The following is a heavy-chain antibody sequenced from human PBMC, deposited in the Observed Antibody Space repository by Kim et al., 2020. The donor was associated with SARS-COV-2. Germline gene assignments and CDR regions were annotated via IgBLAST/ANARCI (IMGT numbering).Heavy chain of an antibody. J-gene: IGHJ5*02. Sequence: ASVKVSCKASGYTFTSYAMHWVRQAPGQGLEWMGWINAVNGNTKYSQKFQGRVTITRDTSASTAYMELSSLRSEDTAVYYCARGVTIAADGAKKYNWFDPWGQGTLVTVSS. CDR1: GYTFTSYA. CDR3: ARGVTIAADGAKKYNWFDP. CDR2: INAVNGNT. V-gene: IGHV1-3*01. D-gene: IGHD6-13*01.